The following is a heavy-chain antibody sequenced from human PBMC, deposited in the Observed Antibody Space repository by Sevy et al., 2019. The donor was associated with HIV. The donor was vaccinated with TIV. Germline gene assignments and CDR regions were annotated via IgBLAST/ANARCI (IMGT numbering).Heavy chain of an antibody. Sequence: SETLSLTCAVYGGSFSGYYWSWSRQPPGKGLEWIGEINHSGSTNYNPTLKSRVTISVDTSKNQFSLKLSSVTAADTAVYYCARAGHILPEYYDSSGYYLDYWGQGTLVTVSS. CDR2: INHSGST. CDR1: GGSFSGYY. D-gene: IGHD3-22*01. CDR3: ARAGHILPEYYDSSGYYLDY. J-gene: IGHJ4*02. V-gene: IGHV4-34*01.